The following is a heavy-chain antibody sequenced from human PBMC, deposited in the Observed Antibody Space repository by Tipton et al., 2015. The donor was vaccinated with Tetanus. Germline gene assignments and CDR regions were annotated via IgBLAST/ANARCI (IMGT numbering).Heavy chain of an antibody. V-gene: IGHV4-59*01. D-gene: IGHD3-10*01. J-gene: IGHJ4*02. CDR2: IYYSGNT. CDR1: GGSISYYY. Sequence: GLVKPSETLSLTCSVFGGSISYYYWSWIRQPPGKGLEWIGHIYYSGNTNYSPSLKSRVTISVDTSKNQFSLKLSSVTAADTAVYYCAGFRQGLGEPLDYWGQGTLVTVSS. CDR3: AGFRQGLGEPLDY.